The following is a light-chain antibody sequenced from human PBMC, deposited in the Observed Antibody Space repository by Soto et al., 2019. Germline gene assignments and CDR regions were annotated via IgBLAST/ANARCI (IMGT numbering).Light chain of an antibody. CDR2: GAS. Sequence: EIVLTQSPGTLSLSPGERATLSCRASQSINSRYLAWYQQKPGQAPRLLIYGASSRATGIPDRFSGSGSGTDFSLYISRLEAKEFVVYYCQQFGSSPGFTFGPWTKVDIK. CDR1: QSINSRY. J-gene: IGKJ3*01. V-gene: IGKV3-20*01. CDR3: QQFGSSPGFT.